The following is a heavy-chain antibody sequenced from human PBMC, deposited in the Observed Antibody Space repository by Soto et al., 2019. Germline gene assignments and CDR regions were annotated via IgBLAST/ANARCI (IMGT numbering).Heavy chain of an antibody. J-gene: IGHJ4*02. D-gene: IGHD6-19*01. CDR2: ISGSGGST. V-gene: IGHV3-23*01. CDR3: ARRSSGWYFDY. CDR1: GFTFSSYA. Sequence: GGSLRLSCAASGFTFSSYAMNWVRQAPGKGLEWVSVISGSGGSTYYADTVKGRFTISRDNSKNTLYLQMNSLRAEDTAVYYCARRSSGWYFDYWGQGTLVTVSS.